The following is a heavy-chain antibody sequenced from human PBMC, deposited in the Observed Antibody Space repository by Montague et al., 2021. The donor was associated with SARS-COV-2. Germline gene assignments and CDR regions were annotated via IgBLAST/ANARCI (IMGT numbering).Heavy chain of an antibody. CDR3: AGRLPQYTSGWYFDQ. D-gene: IGHD6-19*01. CDR2: LSYSGRP. J-gene: IGHJ4*02. V-gene: IGHV4-59*08. Sequence: SETLSLTCDFAGGSFRDYAWSWIRQPPGKRLEWIGYLSYSGRPIYNPSLESRVSISVDTSKNQFSLRLRSVIAADTAVCYCAGRLPQYTSGWYFDQWGQGTLVAVSS. CDR1: GGSFRDYA.